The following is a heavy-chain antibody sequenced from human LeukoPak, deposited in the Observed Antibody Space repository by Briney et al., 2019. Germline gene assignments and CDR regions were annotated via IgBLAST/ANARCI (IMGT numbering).Heavy chain of an antibody. CDR1: GVTFSSYA. J-gene: IGHJ3*02. Sequence: ASVKVSCKASGVTFSSYAISWVRQAPGQGLEWMGGIIPIFGTANYAQKFQGRVTITADESTSTAYMELSSLRSEDTAVYYCAREEVPMVRGVSAFDIWGQGTMVTVSS. D-gene: IGHD3-10*01. CDR3: AREEVPMVRGVSAFDI. V-gene: IGHV1-69*13. CDR2: IIPIFGTA.